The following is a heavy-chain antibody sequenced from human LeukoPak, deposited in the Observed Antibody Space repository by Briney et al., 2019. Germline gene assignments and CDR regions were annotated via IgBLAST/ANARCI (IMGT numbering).Heavy chain of an antibody. CDR1: DLTFSRYA. CDR2: ISNDGSNK. CDR3: ARVTSSGWYSFDY. D-gene: IGHD6-19*01. J-gene: IGHJ4*02. V-gene: IGHV3-30-3*01. Sequence: GGSLRLSCAASDLTFSRYAMHWVRQAPGKGLEWVAVISNDGSNKYYADSVKGRFTISRDNSKNTLYLQMNSLRTEDTALYYCARVTSSGWYSFDYWAREPWSPSPQ.